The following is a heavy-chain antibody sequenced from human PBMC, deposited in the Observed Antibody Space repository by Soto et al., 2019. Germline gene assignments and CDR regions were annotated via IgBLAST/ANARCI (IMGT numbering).Heavy chain of an antibody. J-gene: IGHJ3*02. CDR2: INPDSGVT. CDR3: ARGETGVDDAFDI. V-gene: IGHV1-2*04. CDR1: GYIFSAYY. Sequence: QVQLVQSGAEMKNPVASVKVSCKASGYIFSAYYMHWVRQVPGQGREWMGCINPDSGVTNYAQKFTVWVTMTRDTSIRTVYMDLSELKSDDTAVYYCARGETGVDDAFDIWGQGTMVTVSS. D-gene: IGHD7-27*01.